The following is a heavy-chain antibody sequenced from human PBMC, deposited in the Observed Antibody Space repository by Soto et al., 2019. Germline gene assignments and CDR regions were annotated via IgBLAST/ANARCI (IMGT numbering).Heavy chain of an antibody. CDR3: ASESIAVPSLDY. CDR1: GGSISSSSYY. V-gene: IGHV4-39*01. J-gene: IGHJ4*02. D-gene: IGHD6-19*01. CDR2: IYYSGST. Sequence: QLQLQESGPGLVKPSETLSLTCTVSGGSISSSSYYWGWIRQPPGKGLEWIGNIYYSGSTYYNPSLKSRVTISVDTSKNQFSLKLSSVTAADTAVYYCASESIAVPSLDYWGQGTLVTVSS.